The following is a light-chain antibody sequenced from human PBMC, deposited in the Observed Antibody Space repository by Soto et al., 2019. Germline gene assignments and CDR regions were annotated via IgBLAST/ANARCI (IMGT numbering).Light chain of an antibody. J-gene: IGKJ1*01. CDR1: QSVSSSY. CDR2: GAS. Sequence: EIVLTQSPGTLSLSPGERATLSCRASQSVSSSYLAWYQQKPGQAPRLLVYGASSRATGIPDRFSGSGSGTDFTLTISRLEPEDFAVYYCQQYGSLRRFGQGTKVDIK. CDR3: QQYGSLRR. V-gene: IGKV3-20*01.